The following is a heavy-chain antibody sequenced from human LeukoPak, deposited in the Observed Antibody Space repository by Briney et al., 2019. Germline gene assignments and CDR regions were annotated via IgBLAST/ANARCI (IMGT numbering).Heavy chain of an antibody. J-gene: IGHJ3*02. V-gene: IGHV4-59*01. CDR3: ARELWGSGPHDAFDI. Sequence: PETLSLICTVSGGSISSYYWSWIRQPPGKGLEWIGYIYYSGSTNYNPSLKSRVTISVDTSKNQFSLKLSSVTAADTAVYYCARELWGSGPHDAFDIWGQGTMVTVSS. CDR2: IYYSGST. D-gene: IGHD2-15*01. CDR1: GGSISSYY.